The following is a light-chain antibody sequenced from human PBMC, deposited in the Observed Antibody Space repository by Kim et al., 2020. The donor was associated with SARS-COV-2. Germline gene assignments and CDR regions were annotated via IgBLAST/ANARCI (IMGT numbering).Light chain of an antibody. CDR2: GAS. CDR3: HQYDNSWT. CDR1: QSVTSTY. V-gene: IGKV3-20*01. J-gene: IGKJ1*01. Sequence: WSPGERATLSCRASQSVTSTYLAWYQQKPGQAPRLLIYGASSRATGIPDRFSGSGSGTDFTVTISRLEPEDFAVYYCHQYDNSWTFGQGTKVDIK.